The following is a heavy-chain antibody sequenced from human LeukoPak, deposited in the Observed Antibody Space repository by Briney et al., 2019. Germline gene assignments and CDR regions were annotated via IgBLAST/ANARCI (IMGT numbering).Heavy chain of an antibody. V-gene: IGHV3-15*01. Sequence: GGSLRLSCAASGFTFNNAWLSWVRQAPGKGLEWVGRIKSKTDGGTTDYAAPVKGRFTISRDDSKNTLYLQMNSLKTEDTAVYYCHLGATSFDYWGQGTLVTVSS. J-gene: IGHJ4*02. D-gene: IGHD1-26*01. CDR1: GFTFNNAW. CDR3: HLGATSFDY. CDR2: IKSKTDGGTT.